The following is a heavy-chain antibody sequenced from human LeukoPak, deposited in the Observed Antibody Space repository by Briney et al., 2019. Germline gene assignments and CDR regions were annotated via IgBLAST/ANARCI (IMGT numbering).Heavy chain of an antibody. Sequence: PGGSLRLSCVASGITFSNYAMHWVRQAPGKGLEWVANIKQDGSEKYYVDSVKGRFTISRDNAKNSLYLQMNSLRAEDTAVYYCARDMEFSDAFDIWGQGTMVTVSS. D-gene: IGHD1-1*01. CDR2: IKQDGSEK. CDR3: ARDMEFSDAFDI. J-gene: IGHJ3*02. V-gene: IGHV3-7*01. CDR1: GITFSNYA.